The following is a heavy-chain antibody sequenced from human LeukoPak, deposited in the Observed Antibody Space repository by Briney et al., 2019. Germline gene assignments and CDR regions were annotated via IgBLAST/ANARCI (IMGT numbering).Heavy chain of an antibody. Sequence: PSETLSLTCTVSGGSISSYYWSWIRQPPGKGLEWIGYIYYSGSTNYNPSLKSRVTISVDTSKNQSSLKLSSVTAADTAVYYCARGYSNYLPAYYFDYWGQGTLVTVSS. J-gene: IGHJ4*02. CDR3: ARGYSNYLPAYYFDY. CDR2: IYYSGST. V-gene: IGHV4-59*01. D-gene: IGHD4-11*01. CDR1: GGSISSYY.